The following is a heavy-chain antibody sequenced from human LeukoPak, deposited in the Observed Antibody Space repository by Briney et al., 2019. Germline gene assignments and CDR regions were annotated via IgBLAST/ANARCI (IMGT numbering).Heavy chain of an antibody. J-gene: IGHJ5*02. CDR3: AKMHLEWTPGWFDP. Sequence: SVKVSCKASGGTFNSSAISWVRQAPGQGLEWLGGFIPMFGSGSYAQKFQGRVTITTDESTNTAYMELSSLRAEDTAVYYCAKMHLEWTPGWFDPWGQGTLVTVSS. CDR2: FIPMFGSG. D-gene: IGHD3-3*01. CDR1: GGTFNSSA. V-gene: IGHV1-69*05.